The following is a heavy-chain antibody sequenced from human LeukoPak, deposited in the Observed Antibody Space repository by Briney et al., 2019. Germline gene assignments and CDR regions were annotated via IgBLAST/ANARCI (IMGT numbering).Heavy chain of an antibody. CDR3: ARLGDGYNSEFDY. CDR2: INHSGST. Sequence: SETLSLTCAVYGGSFSGYYWSWIRQPPGKGLEWIGEINHSGSTNYNPSLKSRVTISVDTSKNQFSLKLSSVTAADTAVYYCARLGDGYNSEFDYWGQGTLVTVSS. V-gene: IGHV4-34*01. CDR1: GGSFSGYY. D-gene: IGHD5-24*01. J-gene: IGHJ4*02.